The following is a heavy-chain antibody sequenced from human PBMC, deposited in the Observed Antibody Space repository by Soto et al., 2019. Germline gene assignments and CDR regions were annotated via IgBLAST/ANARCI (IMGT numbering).Heavy chain of an antibody. Sequence: ASVKVYCKASGYTFTDYYIHWVRQAPGQGLEGMGWINPNSGGTNFAEKFQGRVTMTRDTSISTAYMELSRLRTDDTAIYYCATLGAGAFDYWGQGALVTVSS. J-gene: IGHJ4*02. CDR1: GYTFTDYY. D-gene: IGHD3-16*01. CDR3: ATLGAGAFDY. CDR2: INPNSGGT. V-gene: IGHV1-2*02.